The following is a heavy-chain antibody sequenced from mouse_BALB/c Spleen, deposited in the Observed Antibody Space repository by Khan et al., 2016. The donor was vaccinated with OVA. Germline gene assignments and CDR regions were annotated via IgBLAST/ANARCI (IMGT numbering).Heavy chain of an antibody. CDR3: AREGYSGTMDY. Sequence: QIQLVQSGPELKKPGETVKISCKASGYTFTNYGMHWVKQAPGKGLKWMGFINTYTGEPTYADDFKGRFAFSSETSSSTAYLQINSLTNEDTAAYYCAREGYSGTMDYWGQGTSVTVSS. CDR1: GYTFTNYG. V-gene: IGHV9-3-1*01. D-gene: IGHD2-14*01. CDR2: INTYTGEP. J-gene: IGHJ4*01.